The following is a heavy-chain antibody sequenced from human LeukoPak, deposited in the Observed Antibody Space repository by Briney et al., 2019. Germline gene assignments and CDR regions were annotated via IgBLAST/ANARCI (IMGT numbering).Heavy chain of an antibody. Sequence: GGSLRLSCAASGFTFSSYSMNWVRQAPGKGVEWVSSISSSPSYLYYADSVHARFTISRHNANNSLYLQMNRLRAEDTAVYYCARECDLEWLLDYWGQGTLVTVSS. CDR2: ISSSPSYL. V-gene: IGHV3-21*01. CDR1: GFTFSSYS. D-gene: IGHD3-3*01. CDR3: ARECDLEWLLDY. J-gene: IGHJ4*02.